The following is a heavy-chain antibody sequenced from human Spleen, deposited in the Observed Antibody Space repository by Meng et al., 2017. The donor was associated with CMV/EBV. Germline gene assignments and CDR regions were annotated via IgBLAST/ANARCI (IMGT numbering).Heavy chain of an antibody. CDR3: ARGGRIAARPVALY. V-gene: IGHV4-34*01. J-gene: IGHJ4*02. Sequence: VCGGSFSGYYWSWIRQPPREGLEWIGENNHSGSTNYNPSLKSRVTISVDTSKNQFSLKLSSVTAADTAVYYCARGGRIAARPVALYWGQGTLVTVSS. CDR2: NNHSGST. D-gene: IGHD6-6*01. CDR1: GGSFSGYY.